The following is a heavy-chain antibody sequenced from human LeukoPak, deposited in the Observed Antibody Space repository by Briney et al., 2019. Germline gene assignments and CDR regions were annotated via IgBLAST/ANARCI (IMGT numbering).Heavy chain of an antibody. D-gene: IGHD1-1*01. V-gene: IGHV1-18*01. CDR3: ARTYISPRHYFDY. Sequence: ASVKVSCKASGYTFRNYGISWVRQAPGQGLEWMRWISPYNGDTNYAQNLQGRVTMTTDTSTSTAYMELRSLRSDDTAVYYCARTYISPRHYFDYWGQGTLVTVSS. CDR2: ISPYNGDT. CDR1: GYTFRNYG. J-gene: IGHJ4*02.